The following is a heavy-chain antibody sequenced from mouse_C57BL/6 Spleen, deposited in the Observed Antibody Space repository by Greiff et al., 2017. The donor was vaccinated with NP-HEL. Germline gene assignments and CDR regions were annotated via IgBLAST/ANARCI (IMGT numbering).Heavy chain of an antibody. D-gene: IGHD1-1*01. CDR1: GFNIKDDY. Sequence: EVQLQQSGAELVRPGASVKLSCTASGFNIKDDYMHWVKQRPEQGLEWIGWIDPENGDTEYASKFQGKATITADTSSNTAYLQLSSLTSEDTAVYYCTTSYYGSSSHWYFDVWGTGTTVTVSS. CDR3: TTSYYGSSSHWYFDV. CDR2: IDPENGDT. J-gene: IGHJ1*03. V-gene: IGHV14-4*01.